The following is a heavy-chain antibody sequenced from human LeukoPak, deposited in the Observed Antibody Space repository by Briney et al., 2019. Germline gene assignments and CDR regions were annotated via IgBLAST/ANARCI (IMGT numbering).Heavy chain of an antibody. CDR3: ARDRERGTTGTTLDY. CDR1: GGSISSGDYY. CDR2: IYYSGSN. V-gene: IGHV4-30-4*01. D-gene: IGHD1-1*01. Sequence: SETLSLTCTVSGGSISSGDYYWRWLRQPPGKGLEWIGYIYYSGSNYYNPSLKSRVTISVDTSKNQFSLKLSSVTAADTAVYYCARDRERGTTGTTLDYWGQGTLVTVSS. J-gene: IGHJ4*02.